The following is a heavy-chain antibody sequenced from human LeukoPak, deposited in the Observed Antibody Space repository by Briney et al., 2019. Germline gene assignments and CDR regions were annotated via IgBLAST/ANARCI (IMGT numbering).Heavy chain of an antibody. J-gene: IGHJ3*02. CDR2: ISSSGSTI. D-gene: IGHD2-15*01. V-gene: IGHV3-11*01. CDR3: ARRKRYCSGGSCADAFDI. Sequence: GGSLRLSCAASGFTFSDYYMSWIRQAPGKGLEWVSYISSSGSTIYYADSVKGRFTISRDNAKNSLYLQMNSLRAEDTAVYCCARRKRYCSGGSCADAFDIWGQGTMVTVSS. CDR1: GFTFSDYY.